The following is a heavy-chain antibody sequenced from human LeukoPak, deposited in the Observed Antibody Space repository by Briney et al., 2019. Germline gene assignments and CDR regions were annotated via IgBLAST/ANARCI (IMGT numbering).Heavy chain of an antibody. V-gene: IGHV4-61*01. CDR3: ARDSGFCSGGSCYHNYFDY. D-gene: IGHD2-15*01. CDR1: GASVSSGSSY. J-gene: IGHJ4*02. CDR2: VYYTGNT. Sequence: SETPSLTCTVSGASVSSGSSYWSWIRQPPGKGLEWIGYVYYTGNTNYNPSLKSRVTISVDTSKNQFSLRLSSVTAADTAVYYCARDSGFCSGGSCYHNYFDYWGQGTLVTVSS.